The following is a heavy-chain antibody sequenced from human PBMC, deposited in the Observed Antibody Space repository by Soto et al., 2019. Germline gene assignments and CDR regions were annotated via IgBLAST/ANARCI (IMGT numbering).Heavy chain of an antibody. CDR2: ISGSGGST. Sequence: GGSLRLSCAASGFTFSSYAMSWVRQAPGKGLEWVSAISGSGGSTYYADSVKGRFTISRDNSKNTLYLQMNSLRAEDTAVYYCALLGGIAANYYGMDVWGQGXTVTVYS. CDR3: ALLGGIAANYYGMDV. D-gene: IGHD6-25*01. J-gene: IGHJ6*02. V-gene: IGHV3-23*01. CDR1: GFTFSSYA.